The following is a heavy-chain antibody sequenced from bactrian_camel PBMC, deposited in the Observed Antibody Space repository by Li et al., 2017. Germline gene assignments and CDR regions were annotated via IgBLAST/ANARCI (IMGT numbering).Heavy chain of an antibody. D-gene: IGHD6*01. CDR1: GYTYSNKC. V-gene: IGHV3-3*01. J-gene: IGHJ4*01. CDR2: IYSAGGNT. Sequence: HVQLVESGGGSVQAGGSLRLSCSVSGYTYSNKCMGWFRQTPGKEREAVATIYSAGGNTYYADSVKGRFTISQDNAENTVFLQQNNLAPEDTAMYYCAARVCYYGTSIVFSSSSYTYWGQGTQVTVS. CDR3: AARVCYYGTSIVFSSSSYTY.